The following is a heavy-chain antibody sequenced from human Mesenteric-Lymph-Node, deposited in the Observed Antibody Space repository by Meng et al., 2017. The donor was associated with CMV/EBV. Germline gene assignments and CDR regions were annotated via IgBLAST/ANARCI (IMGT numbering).Heavy chain of an antibody. Sequence: GASLKISCAASGFTFSDYYMSWIRQAPGKGLEWVSYISSSGSTIYYADSVKGRFTISRDNAKNSLYLQMNSLRAEDTAVYYCARDRSSRFLEWLGLNGMDVWGQGTTVTVSS. CDR2: ISSSGSTI. V-gene: IGHV3-11*01. J-gene: IGHJ6*02. CDR1: GFTFSDYY. D-gene: IGHD3-3*01. CDR3: ARDRSSRFLEWLGLNGMDV.